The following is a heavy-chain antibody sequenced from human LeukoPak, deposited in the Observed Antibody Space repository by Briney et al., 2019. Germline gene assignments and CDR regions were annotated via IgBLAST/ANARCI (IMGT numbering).Heavy chain of an antibody. CDR3: AREVAYGSGSYMDY. D-gene: IGHD3-10*01. Sequence: SETLSLTCTVSGGSLSSYYWIWIRQPPGKGLEWIGYIYYSGSTNYNPSLKSRVTISVDTSKNQFSLKLSSVTAADTAVYYCAREVAYGSGSYMDYWGQGTLVTVSS. CDR1: GGSLSSYY. J-gene: IGHJ4*02. CDR2: IYYSGST. V-gene: IGHV4-59*01.